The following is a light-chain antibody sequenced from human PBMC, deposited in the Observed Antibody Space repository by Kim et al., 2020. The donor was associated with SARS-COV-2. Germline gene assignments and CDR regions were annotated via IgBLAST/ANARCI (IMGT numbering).Light chain of an antibody. CDR1: QSINTY. J-gene: IGKJ2*01. Sequence: DIQMTQSPSSLSASVGDRVTITCRASQSINTYLNWYQHKPGKAPKLLIYAASRLQSGVPSRFSGSGSETDFTLTVSSLHPEDFATYYCQQSYSTPTFGQGTKLEI. CDR3: QQSYSTPT. V-gene: IGKV1-39*01. CDR2: AAS.